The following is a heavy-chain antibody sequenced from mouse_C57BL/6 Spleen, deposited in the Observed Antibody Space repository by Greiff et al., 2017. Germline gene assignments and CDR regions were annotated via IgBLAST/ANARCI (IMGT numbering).Heavy chain of an antibody. CDR1: GYTFTDYY. J-gene: IGHJ4*01. Sequence: EVQLHQSGPELVKPGASVKISCKASGYTFTDYYMNWVKQSHGKSLEWIGDINPNNGGTSYNQKFKGKATLTVDKSSSTAYMELRSLTSEDSAVYYCARGGYAMDYWGQGTSVTVSS. CDR3: ARGGYAMDY. V-gene: IGHV1-26*01. CDR2: INPNNGGT.